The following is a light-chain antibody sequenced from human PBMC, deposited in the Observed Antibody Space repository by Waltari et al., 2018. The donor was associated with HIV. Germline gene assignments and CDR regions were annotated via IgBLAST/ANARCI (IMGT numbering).Light chain of an antibody. J-gene: IGKJ4*01. Sequence: IVMTQSPATLSVSPGEMATLSCRASQSLSTNVAWYQQKPGQPPRLLIYWVSTRATGISARFSGSGSRTEFTLTISSVQSEDFAVYYCQQYLRWPLTFGGGTKVEV. CDR1: QSLSTN. CDR2: WVS. CDR3: QQYLRWPLT. V-gene: IGKV3-15*01.